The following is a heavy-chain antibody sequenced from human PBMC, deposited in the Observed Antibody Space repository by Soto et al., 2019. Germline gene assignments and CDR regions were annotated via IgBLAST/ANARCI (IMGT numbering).Heavy chain of an antibody. CDR1: GFTFGDYV. D-gene: IGHD2-2*01. J-gene: IGHJ6*02. CDR2: IRSKAYGETT. Sequence: SLRLSCTTSGFTFGDYVMSWVRQAPGKGLEWVGFIRSKAYGETTEYAASVKGRFTISRDDSKSIACVQMNSLKTEDTAVYYCTREGYCSSTSCYLYYYGMDVWGQGTTVTVSS. V-gene: IGHV3-49*04. CDR3: TREGYCSSTSCYLYYYGMDV.